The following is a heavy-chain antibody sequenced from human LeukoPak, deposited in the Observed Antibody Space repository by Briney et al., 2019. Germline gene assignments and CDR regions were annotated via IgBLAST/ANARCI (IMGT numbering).Heavy chain of an antibody. Sequence: GGSLRLSCAASGFTFSSYGMHWVRQAPGKGLEWVAFIRYDGSNKYYADSVKGRFTISRDNSKSTLYLQMNSLRAEDTAVYYCAKLSVDTAMVTGAFDIWGQGTMVTVSS. CDR1: GFTFSSYG. J-gene: IGHJ3*02. V-gene: IGHV3-30*02. CDR2: IRYDGSNK. D-gene: IGHD5-18*01. CDR3: AKLSVDTAMVTGAFDI.